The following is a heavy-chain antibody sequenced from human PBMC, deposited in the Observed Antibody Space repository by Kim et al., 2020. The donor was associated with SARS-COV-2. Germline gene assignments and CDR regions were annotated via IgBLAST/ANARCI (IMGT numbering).Heavy chain of an antibody. D-gene: IGHD3-22*01. J-gene: IGHJ4*02. CDR2: ISYDGSNK. CDR3: ARGSPTMIVVVMDY. CDR1: GFTFSSYA. Sequence: GGSLRLSCAASGFTFSSYAMHWVRQAPGKGLEWVAVISYDGSNKYYADSVKGRFTISRDNSKNTLYLQMNSLRAEDTAVYYCARGSPTMIVVVMDYWGQGTLVTVSS. V-gene: IGHV3-30-3*01.